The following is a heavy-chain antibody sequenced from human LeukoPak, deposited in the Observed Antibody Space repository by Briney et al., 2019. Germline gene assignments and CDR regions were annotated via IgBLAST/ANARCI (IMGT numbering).Heavy chain of an antibody. V-gene: IGHV4-39*01. CDR2: IYYSGST. Sequence: SETLSLTCSVSGGSISSYYWSWIRQPPGKGLEWIGSIYYSGSTYYNPSLKSRVFISVDTSKNQFSLKVTSVTAADTAVYYCARHEAYCSGDRCYSAWYFDLWGRGTLVTVSS. CDR3: ARHEAYCSGDRCYSAWYFDL. D-gene: IGHD2-15*01. CDR1: GGSISSYY. J-gene: IGHJ2*01.